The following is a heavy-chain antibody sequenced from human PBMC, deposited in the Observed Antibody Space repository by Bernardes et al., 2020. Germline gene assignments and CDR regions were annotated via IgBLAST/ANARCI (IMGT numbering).Heavy chain of an antibody. D-gene: IGHD2-2*01. V-gene: IGHV4-59*01. CDR1: GGSISSYY. J-gene: IGHJ5*02. CDR2: IYYSGST. CDR3: ARVLHRGVPAASRWANWFDP. Sequence: SETLSLTCTVSGGSISSYYWSWIRQPPGKGLEWIGYIYYSGSTNYNPSLKSRVTISVDTSKNQFSLKLSSVTAADTAVYYCARVLHRGVPAASRWANWFDPWGQGTLVTVSS.